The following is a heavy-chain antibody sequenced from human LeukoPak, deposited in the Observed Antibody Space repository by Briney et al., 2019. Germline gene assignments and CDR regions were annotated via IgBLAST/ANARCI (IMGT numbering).Heavy chain of an antibody. J-gene: IGHJ4*02. V-gene: IGHV3-23*01. D-gene: IGHD5-18*01. CDR3: VRHDSFIPF. Sequence: GGSLRLSCAVSGFTFTNYAMTWVRQAPGKGLEWVSSISDSYSATYYTDSVKGRFTISRENTKNTVYLQWNILRAEETAVYFCVRHDSFIPFWGQGTLVTVSS. CDR1: GFTFTNYA. CDR2: ISDSYSAT.